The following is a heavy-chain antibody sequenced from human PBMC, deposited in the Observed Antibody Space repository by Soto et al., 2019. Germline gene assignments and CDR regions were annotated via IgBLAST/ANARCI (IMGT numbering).Heavy chain of an antibody. CDR1: GFTFSSYA. CDR3: ARDLGDIVVVVAAHGGY. J-gene: IGHJ4*02. Sequence: EVQLLESGGGLVQPGGSLRLSCVASGFTFSSYAMSWVRQAPGKGLEWVSAISGSGGSTYYADSVKGRLTISRDNSKNTMYLQMNSLRAEDTAVYYCARDLGDIVVVVAAHGGYWGQGTLVTVSS. CDR2: ISGSGGST. D-gene: IGHD2-15*01. V-gene: IGHV3-23*01.